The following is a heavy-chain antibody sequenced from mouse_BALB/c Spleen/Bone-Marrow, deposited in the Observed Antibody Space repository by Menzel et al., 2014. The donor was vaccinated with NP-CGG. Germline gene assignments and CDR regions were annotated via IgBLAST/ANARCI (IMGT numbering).Heavy chain of an antibody. V-gene: IGHV1S29*02. CDR1: GYTFTDYN. CDR2: IYPYNGGT. CDR3: TRREYGKYGYAMDY. D-gene: IGHD2-10*02. J-gene: IGHJ4*01. Sequence: VQLQQSGPELVKPGASVKISCKASGYTFTDYNMHWVKQRHGKSLEWIGYIYPYNGGTGYNQKLKSKATLDVDNSSSKAYRGIRSLTSEDYAVYYCTRREYGKYGYAMDYWGQGTSVTVSS.